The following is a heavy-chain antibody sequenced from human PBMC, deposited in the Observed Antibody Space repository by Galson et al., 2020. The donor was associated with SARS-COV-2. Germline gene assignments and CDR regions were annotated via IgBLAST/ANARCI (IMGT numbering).Heavy chain of an antibody. CDR1: GFTFSDYY. D-gene: IGHD4-4*01. J-gene: IGHJ4*02. Sequence: GESLKISCAASGFTFSDYYMSWIRQAPGKGLEWVLYISSSSSSTNYADSVKGRFTISRDNAKNSLYLQMNSLRAEDTVVYYCARLSNPPSQFYCGYWGQGTLVTVSS. CDR3: ARLSNPPSQFYCGY. CDR2: ISSSSSST. V-gene: IGHV3-11*06.